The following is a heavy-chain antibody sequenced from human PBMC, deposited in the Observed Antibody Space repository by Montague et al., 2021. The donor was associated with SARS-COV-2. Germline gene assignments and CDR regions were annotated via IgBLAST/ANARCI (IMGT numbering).Heavy chain of an antibody. D-gene: IGHD3-10*01. V-gene: IGHV4-39*01. CDR2: IYYSGST. CDR1: GGSISSSSYD. Sequence: SETLSLTCTVSGGSISSSSYDWGWIRQPPGKGLEWIGSIYYSGSTYYNPSLKSRVTISVDTSKNQFSLKLSSVTAADTAVYYCASHPSVLLWFGELLSDRCDPWGQGTLVTVSS. J-gene: IGHJ5*02. CDR3: ASHPSVLLWFGELLSDRCDP.